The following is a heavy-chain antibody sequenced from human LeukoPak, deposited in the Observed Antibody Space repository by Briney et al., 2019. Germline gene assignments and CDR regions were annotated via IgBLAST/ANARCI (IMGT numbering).Heavy chain of an antibody. D-gene: IGHD6-19*01. J-gene: IGHJ4*02. CDR1: GFTFNDYD. CDR3: ARGGIQVSGIDEFDY. CDR2: IGIRGDT. Sequence: GGSLRRSCAASGFTFNDYDMHWVRQGIGKGLEWVSAIGIRGDTHYSASVKGRFTISRENAESSLYLQMNSLRAEDTAVYYCARGGIQVSGIDEFDYWGQGTLVTVSS. V-gene: IGHV3-13*01.